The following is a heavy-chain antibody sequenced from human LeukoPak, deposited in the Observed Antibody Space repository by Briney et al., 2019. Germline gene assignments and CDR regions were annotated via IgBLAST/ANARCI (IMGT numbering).Heavy chain of an antibody. Sequence: GGSLRLSCAASGFSFSSHGMHWVRQAPGKGLEWVAVIWYDGSNIYYTDSVKGRFTISRDNSKNTLYLQMNSLRAEDTALYYCARARKGYDSNSFSLLDYWGQGTLVTVSS. J-gene: IGHJ4*02. CDR3: ARARKGYDSNSFSLLDY. V-gene: IGHV3-33*01. CDR1: GFSFSSHG. CDR2: IWYDGSNI. D-gene: IGHD3-22*01.